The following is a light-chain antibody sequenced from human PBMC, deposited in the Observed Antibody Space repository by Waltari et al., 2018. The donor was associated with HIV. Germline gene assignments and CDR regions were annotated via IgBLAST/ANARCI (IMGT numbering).Light chain of an antibody. CDR1: HGIGNL. CDR2: AAS. CDR3: QQLNSFLP. V-gene: IGKV1-9*01. Sequence: DIHLTQSPSFLSACVGDRVTITCRASHGIGNLLAWYQQMPGKAPKLLIYAASTLHSEVPSRFSGSGSGTVFTLTISSLQPEDSAIYYCQQLNSFLPFGGGTQV. J-gene: IGKJ4*01.